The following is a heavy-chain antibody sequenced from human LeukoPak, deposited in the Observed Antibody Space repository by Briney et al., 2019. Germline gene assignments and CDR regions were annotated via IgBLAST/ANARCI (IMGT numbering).Heavy chain of an antibody. J-gene: IGHJ4*02. CDR3: ARVVDHDYGDYYLDY. V-gene: IGHV3-7*01. CDR1: GFSFNTYW. D-gene: IGHD4-17*01. Sequence: GGSLRLSCAASGFSFNTYWMSWVRQAPGKGLEWVANIKHDGSEKYYVDSVKGRFTISRDNAKKSLYLQMNSLRTEDTAVYYCARVVDHDYGDYYLDYWGQGTLVTVSS. CDR2: IKHDGSEK.